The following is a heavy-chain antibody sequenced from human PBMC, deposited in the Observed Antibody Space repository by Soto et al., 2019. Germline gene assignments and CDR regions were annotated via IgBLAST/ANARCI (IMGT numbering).Heavy chain of an antibody. D-gene: IGHD6-19*01. Sequence: ASVKVSCKASGYTFTSYGISWVRQAPGQGLEWMGWISAYNGNTNYAQKLQGRVTMTTDTSTSTAYMELRSLRSDDTAVYYCARAEPLPGIAVAGTGSTFDYWGQGTLVTVSS. V-gene: IGHV1-18*01. CDR1: GYTFTSYG. CDR3: ARAEPLPGIAVAGTGSTFDY. CDR2: ISAYNGNT. J-gene: IGHJ4*02.